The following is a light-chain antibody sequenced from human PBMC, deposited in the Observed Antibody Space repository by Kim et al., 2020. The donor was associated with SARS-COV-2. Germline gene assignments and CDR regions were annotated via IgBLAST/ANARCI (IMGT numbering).Light chain of an antibody. CDR3: QQYGSSPWT. V-gene: IGKV3-20*01. CDR2: GAS. CDR1: QSVRSSY. Sequence: SPGDRTTLSCRAMQSVRSSYLAWYQQKPGQAPRLLIYGASNRATGIPDRFSGSGSGTDFTLTISRLEPEDFAVYYCQQYGSSPWTFGQGTKVDIK. J-gene: IGKJ1*01.